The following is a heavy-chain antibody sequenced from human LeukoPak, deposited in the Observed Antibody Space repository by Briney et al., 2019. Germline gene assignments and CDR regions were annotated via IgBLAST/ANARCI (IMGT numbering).Heavy chain of an antibody. CDR2: IWYDGSNK. D-gene: IGHD5-18*01. J-gene: IGHJ4*02. Sequence: PGGSLRLSCAASGFTFSSYGMHWVRQAPGKGLEWVAVIWYDGSNKYYADSVKGRFTISRDNSKNTLYLQMNSLRAEDTAVYYCAREEGGYSYGYPFDYWGQGTLVTVSS. V-gene: IGHV3-33*08. CDR3: AREEGGYSYGYPFDY. CDR1: GFTFSSYG.